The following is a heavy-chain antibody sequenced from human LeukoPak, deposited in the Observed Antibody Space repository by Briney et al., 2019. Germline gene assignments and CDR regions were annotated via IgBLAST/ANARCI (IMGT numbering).Heavy chain of an antibody. D-gene: IGHD3-22*01. CDR1: GFTFSSYA. Sequence: QPGGSLRLSCAASGFTFSSYAMHWVRQAPGKGLEWVAVISYDGSNKYYADSVKGRFTISRDNSKNTLYLQMNSLRAEDTAVYYCARDYYDSSGGSWSDMAYWGRGTLVTVSS. CDR2: ISYDGSNK. V-gene: IGHV3-30-3*01. CDR3: ARDYYDSSGGSWSDMAY. J-gene: IGHJ4*02.